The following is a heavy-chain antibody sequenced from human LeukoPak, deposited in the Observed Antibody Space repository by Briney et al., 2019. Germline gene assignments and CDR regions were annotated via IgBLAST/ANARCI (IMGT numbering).Heavy chain of an antibody. Sequence: ASVKVSCKASGYTFTSYDINWVRQATGQGLEWMGWMNPNSGNTGYAQKFQGRVTMTRNTFISTAYMELSSLRSEDTAVYYCARGRAISVVLYYYYGMDVWGQGTTVTVSS. CDR1: GYTFTSYD. J-gene: IGHJ6*02. CDR3: ARGRAISVVLYYYYGMDV. V-gene: IGHV1-8*01. CDR2: MNPNSGNT. D-gene: IGHD4-23*01.